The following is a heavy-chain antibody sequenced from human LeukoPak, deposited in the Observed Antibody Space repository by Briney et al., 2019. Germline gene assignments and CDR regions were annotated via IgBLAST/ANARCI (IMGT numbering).Heavy chain of an antibody. CDR2: ISGSGGKT. D-gene: IGHD4-17*01. CDR3: AKETTVTTYGAPFEY. CDR1: GFIFSSYA. J-gene: IGHJ4*02. Sequence: AGGSLRLSCAASGFIFSSYAMNWVRQAPGKGRECVSAISGSGGKTYYAGSVKGRFTISRDNSKNTLYLQMNSLRVDDTAVYYCAKETTVTTYGAPFEYWGLGTLVTVSS. V-gene: IGHV3-23*01.